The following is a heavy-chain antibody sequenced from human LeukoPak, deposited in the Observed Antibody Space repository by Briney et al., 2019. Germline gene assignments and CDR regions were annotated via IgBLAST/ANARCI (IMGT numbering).Heavy chain of an antibody. CDR2: IYYSEST. CDR3: ARVRYCSGGSCYSFDY. Sequence: SETLSLTCTVSGGSISSSSYYWGWIRQPPGKGLEWIGSIYYSESTYYNPSLKSRVTISVDTSKNQFSLKLSSVTAADTAVYYCARVRYCSGGSCYSFDYWGQGTLVTVSS. J-gene: IGHJ4*02. V-gene: IGHV4-39*07. D-gene: IGHD2-15*01. CDR1: GGSISSSSYY.